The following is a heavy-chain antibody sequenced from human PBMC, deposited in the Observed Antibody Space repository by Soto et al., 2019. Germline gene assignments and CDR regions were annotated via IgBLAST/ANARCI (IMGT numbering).Heavy chain of an antibody. CDR1: GGSISSYY. Sequence: SETLSLTCTVSGGSISSYYWSWIRQPAGKGLEWIGRIYTSGSTNYNPSLKSRVTMSVDTSKNQFSLKLSSVTAADTAVYYCASGQGIAAAGTNWFDPWGQGTLVTVSS. J-gene: IGHJ5*02. D-gene: IGHD6-13*01. CDR3: ASGQGIAAAGTNWFDP. V-gene: IGHV4-4*07. CDR2: IYTSGST.